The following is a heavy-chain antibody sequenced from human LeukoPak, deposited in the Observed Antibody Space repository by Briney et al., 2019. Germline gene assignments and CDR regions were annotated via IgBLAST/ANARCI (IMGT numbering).Heavy chain of an antibody. D-gene: IGHD3/OR15-3a*01. CDR2: IYYSGST. Sequence: SETLSLTCTVSGGSISSYYWSWIRQPPGKGLEWIGYIYYSGSTNYNPSLKSRVTISVDTSKNQFSLKLSSVTAADTAVYYCARDRTGAYWYFDVWGRGTLVTVSS. J-gene: IGHJ2*01. V-gene: IGHV4-59*12. CDR1: GGSISSYY. CDR3: ARDRTGAYWYFDV.